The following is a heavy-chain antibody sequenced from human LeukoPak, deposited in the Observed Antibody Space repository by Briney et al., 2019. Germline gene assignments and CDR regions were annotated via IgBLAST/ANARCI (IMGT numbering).Heavy chain of an antibody. V-gene: IGHV3-30*18. Sequence: PGGSLRLSCAASGFTFSSYGMHWVRQAPGKGLEWVAVISYDGSNKYYADSVKGRFTISRDNSKNTLYLQMNSLRAEDTAVYYCAKDPRRITIFGVVRAYYYYGMDVWGKGTTVTVSS. D-gene: IGHD3-3*01. CDR3: AKDPRRITIFGVVRAYYYYGMDV. CDR2: ISYDGSNK. CDR1: GFTFSSYG. J-gene: IGHJ6*04.